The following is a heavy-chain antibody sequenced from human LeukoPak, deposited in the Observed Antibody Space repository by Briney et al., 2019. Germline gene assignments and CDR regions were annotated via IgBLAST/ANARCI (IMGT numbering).Heavy chain of an antibody. J-gene: IGHJ6*02. D-gene: IGHD6-6*01. CDR3: ARGPPRPYYYSTSVMAV. CDR1: GGSFSGYY. V-gene: IGHV4-34*01. CDR2: INHSGST. Sequence: SETLSLTCAVHGGSFSGYYWSWIRQPPGKGLEWIGEINHSGSTNYNPSLKSRVTISVDTSKNQFSLKLSSVTAADTAVYYCARGPPRPYYYSTSVMAVGAQGPTVPV.